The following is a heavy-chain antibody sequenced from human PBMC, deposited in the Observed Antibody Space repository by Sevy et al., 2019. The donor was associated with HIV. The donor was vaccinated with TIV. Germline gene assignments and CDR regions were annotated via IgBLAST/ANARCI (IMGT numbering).Heavy chain of an antibody. CDR2: IWYDGSSK. V-gene: IGHV3-33*01. CDR3: ATNMVHAGAYDSYFNF. J-gene: IGHJ4*02. Sequence: GGSLRLSCVAYQFNFDTYAIHWVRQAPGKGLEWVAMIWYDGSSKDYAESVKGRFAISRDNSQNTAFLQMNSLRAEDTGVYYCATNMVHAGAYDSYFNFWGQGSLVTVSS. D-gene: IGHD3-10*01. CDR1: QFNFDTYA.